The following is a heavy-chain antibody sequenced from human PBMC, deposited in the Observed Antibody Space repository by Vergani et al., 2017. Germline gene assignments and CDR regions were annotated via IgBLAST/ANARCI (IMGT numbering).Heavy chain of an antibody. V-gene: IGHV4-39*01. J-gene: IGHJ4*02. Sequence: QLQLQESDPGLVKPSETLSLTCTVSGGSIRSTFYYWGWIRQPPGKGLEWIGTIYYSGSTYYNPSLKSQVTISVDTSKSQFSLKLNSVTVADTAVCYCARSRPYCTSGSCPAIWGQGTLVTVSS. CDR3: ARSRPYCTSGSCPAI. CDR1: GGSIRSTFYY. D-gene: IGHD2-15*01. CDR2: IYYSGST.